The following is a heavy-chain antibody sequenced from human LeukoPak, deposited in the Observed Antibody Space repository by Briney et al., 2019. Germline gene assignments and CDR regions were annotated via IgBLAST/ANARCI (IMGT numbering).Heavy chain of an antibody. CDR3: ARDVDYANPRHDY. V-gene: IGHV3-7*01. CDR1: GFPFDDYG. J-gene: IGHJ4*02. Sequence: GGSLRLSCAASGFPFDDYGMSWVRPAPGKGLEWVANINLRGSEKYYVDSVKGRFTISRDHANSSVYLQMNSLRSEDTAVYYCARDVDYANPRHDYWGQGTLVTVSS. D-gene: IGHD4/OR15-4a*01. CDR2: INLRGSEK.